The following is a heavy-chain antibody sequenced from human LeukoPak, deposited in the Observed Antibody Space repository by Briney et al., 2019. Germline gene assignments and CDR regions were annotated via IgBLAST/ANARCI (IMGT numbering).Heavy chain of an antibody. D-gene: IGHD1-26*01. V-gene: IGHV3-21*01. CDR1: GFTFSSYS. CDR3: ASWGAGVGAVNYYYYYMDV. Sequence: GGSLRLSCAASGFTFSSYSMNWVRQAPGKGLEWVSSISSSSSYIYYADSVKGRFTISRDNAKNSLYLQMNSLRAEDTAVYYCASWGAGVGAVNYYYYYMDVWGKGTTVTVSS. CDR2: ISSSSSYI. J-gene: IGHJ6*03.